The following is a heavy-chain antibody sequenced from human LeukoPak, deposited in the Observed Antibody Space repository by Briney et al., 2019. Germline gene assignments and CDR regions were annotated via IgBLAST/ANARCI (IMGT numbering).Heavy chain of an antibody. Sequence: GSLRLSCAASGFTFSSYAMNWVRQAPGKGLEWVSSITSSSSYVYYADSVKGRFTISRDNAKNSLYLQMNSLRAEDTAVYYCARDRGSYDWGQGTLVTVSS. CDR3: ARDRGSYD. D-gene: IGHD1-26*01. CDR1: GFTFSSYA. V-gene: IGHV3-21*01. J-gene: IGHJ4*02. CDR2: ITSSSSYV.